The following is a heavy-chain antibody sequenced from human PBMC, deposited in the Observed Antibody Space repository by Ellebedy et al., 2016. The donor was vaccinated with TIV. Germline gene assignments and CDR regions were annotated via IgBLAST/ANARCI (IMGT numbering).Heavy chain of an antibody. CDR3: ARDTAYMHAFDI. CDR1: GFTVSSNY. J-gene: IGHJ3*02. CDR2: IYSGAGT. D-gene: IGHD4-11*01. V-gene: IGHV3-53*01. Sequence: ETLSLTCAASGFTVSSNYMSWVRQAPGKGLEWVSVIYSGAGTYYADSVKGRFTISRDNSKNTLFLQMNSLRAEDTAVYYCARDTAYMHAFDIWGQGTMVSVSS.